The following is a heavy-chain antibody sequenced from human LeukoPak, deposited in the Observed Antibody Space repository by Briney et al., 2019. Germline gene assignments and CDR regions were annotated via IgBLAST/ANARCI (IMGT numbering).Heavy chain of an antibody. D-gene: IGHD2-21*02. J-gene: IGHJ4*02. V-gene: IGHV3-33*01. Sequence: PGGSLRLSCAASGFTFSSYGMHWVRQAPGKGLEWVAVIWYDGSNKYYADSVKGRFTISRDNSKNTLYLQMNSLRAEDTAVYYCARGSSGSIVVVTAQFDYWGQGTLVTVSS. CDR1: GFTFSSYG. CDR3: ARGSSGSIVVVTAQFDY. CDR2: IWYDGSNK.